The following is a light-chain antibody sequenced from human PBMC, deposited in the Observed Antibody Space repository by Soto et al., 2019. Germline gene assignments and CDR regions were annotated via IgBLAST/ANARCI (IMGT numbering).Light chain of an antibody. CDR2: DAS. V-gene: IGKV3-11*01. Sequence: ETVLTQSPATLSSSPGERATLSCRASQSVSSYLAWYQQKPGQAPRLLIYDASNRATGIPARFSGSGSGTDFTLTISSLEPADSAVYYCQQRSIWPLTFGGGTKVDIK. CDR3: QQRSIWPLT. J-gene: IGKJ4*01. CDR1: QSVSSY.